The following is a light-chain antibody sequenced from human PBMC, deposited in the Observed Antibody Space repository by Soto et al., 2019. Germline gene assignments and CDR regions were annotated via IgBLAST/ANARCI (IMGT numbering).Light chain of an antibody. Sequence: QSALTQPPSASGSPGQSVTISCTGTSSDVGAYDYVSWYQQHPGKAPKLMIYEINKRPSGVPDRFSGSKSGNTASLTVSGLLAEDEADYYCSSFAGSNNFPYVFGTGTKVTVL. V-gene: IGLV2-8*01. CDR3: SSFAGSNNFPYV. CDR2: EIN. CDR1: SSDVGAYDY. J-gene: IGLJ1*01.